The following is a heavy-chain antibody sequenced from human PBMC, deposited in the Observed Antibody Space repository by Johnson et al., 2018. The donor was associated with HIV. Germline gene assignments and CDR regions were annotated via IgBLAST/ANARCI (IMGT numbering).Heavy chain of an antibody. Sequence: VQLVQSEGVVVLPVGFLRLSCAVARVSLVYYTMLWVRPAPATGLQWVSRVTWKGGSIGYADAVSGLFTISRENAKNSLYLQLNSLRAEDTALYYCAKALLMGWEQTDAFDIWVQGTMVTVSS. CDR1: RVSLVYYT. J-gene: IGHJ3*02. V-gene: IGHV3-43D*04. CDR2: VTWKGGSI. CDR3: AKALLMGWEQTDAFDI. D-gene: IGHD1-26*01.